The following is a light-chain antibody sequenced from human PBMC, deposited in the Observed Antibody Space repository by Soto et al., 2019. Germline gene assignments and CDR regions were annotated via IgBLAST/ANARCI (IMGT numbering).Light chain of an antibody. Sequence: QSALTQPPSASGSPGQSVTISCTGTSSDVGGYDYVSWYQQRPGKAPKLLIHEVTKRPSGVPDRFSGSKSGNTASLTVSGLQAEDEAEYYCSSYAGRTLYVFGTGTKVTVL. J-gene: IGLJ1*01. CDR1: SSDVGGYDY. CDR3: SSYAGRTLYV. CDR2: EVT. V-gene: IGLV2-8*01.